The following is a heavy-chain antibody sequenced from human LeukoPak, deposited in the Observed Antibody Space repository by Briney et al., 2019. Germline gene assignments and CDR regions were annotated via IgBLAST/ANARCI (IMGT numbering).Heavy chain of an antibody. CDR3: AKEPNDFWSGYLTY. CDR2: ISGSGGST. D-gene: IGHD3-3*01. CDR1: GFTFSSYT. V-gene: IGHV3-23*01. J-gene: IGHJ4*02. Sequence: PGGSLRLSCAASGFTFSSYTMSWVRQAPGKGLEWVSAISGSGGSTYYADSVKGRFTISRDNSKNTLYLQMNSLRAEDTAVYYCAKEPNDFWSGYLTYWGQGTLVTVSS.